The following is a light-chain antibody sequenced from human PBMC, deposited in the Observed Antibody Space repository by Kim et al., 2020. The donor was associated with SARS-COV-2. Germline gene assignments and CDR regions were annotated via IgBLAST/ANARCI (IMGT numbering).Light chain of an antibody. Sequence: LAHGKTARITFGGNSVGSKSVHWYQRKPGQAPVLVIYYDTDRPSGSPERFSGSNSGNTATLTIRRVEAGDEADYYCQVWDSSSVVFGGGTQLTVL. CDR1: SVGSKS. CDR3: QVWDSSSVV. V-gene: IGLV3-21*04. J-gene: IGLJ2*01. CDR2: YDT.